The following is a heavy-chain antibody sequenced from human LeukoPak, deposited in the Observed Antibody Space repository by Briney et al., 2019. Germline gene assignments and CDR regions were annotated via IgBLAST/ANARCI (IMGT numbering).Heavy chain of an antibody. Sequence: SETLSLTCTVSGGSISSYYWSWIRQPAGKGLEGIGRIYTSGSTNYNPSLKSRVTMSVDTSKNQFSLKLSSVTAADTAVYYCARDWANYDFWSGVAYYYGMDVWGQGTTVTVSS. V-gene: IGHV4-4*07. D-gene: IGHD3-3*01. CDR3: ARDWANYDFWSGVAYYYGMDV. J-gene: IGHJ6*02. CDR2: IYTSGST. CDR1: GGSISSYY.